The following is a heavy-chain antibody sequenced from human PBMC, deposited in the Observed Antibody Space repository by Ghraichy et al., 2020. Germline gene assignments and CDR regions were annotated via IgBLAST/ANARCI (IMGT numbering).Heavy chain of an antibody. CDR1: GYTFTTYY. CDR3: TRGRQLSGSGGFESKT. J-gene: IGHJ5*02. Sequence: ASVKVSCKASGYTFTTYYLHWVRQAPGQGLEWIGWINPKSGDTKSAQDFQGRVTMTRDTSITTAYMELSRLSSDDSAVYYCTRGRQLSGSGGFESKTWGQGTLVTVSS. CDR2: INPKSGDT. D-gene: IGHD6-6*01. V-gene: IGHV1-2*02.